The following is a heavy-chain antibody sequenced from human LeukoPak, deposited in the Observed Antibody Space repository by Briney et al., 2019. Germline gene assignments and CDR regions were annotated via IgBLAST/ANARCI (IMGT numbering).Heavy chain of an antibody. V-gene: IGHV4-30-4*01. CDR1: GGSISSGDYY. D-gene: IGHD6-6*01. J-gene: IGHJ4*02. CDR2: IYYSGST. CDR3: ARVASSSSVTIDY. Sequence: KPSETLSLTCTVSGGSISSGDYYWSWIRQPPGKGLEWIGYIYYSGSTYYNPSLKSRVTISVDTSKNQFSLKLSSVTAADTAVYYCARVASSSSVTIDYWGQGTLVTVSS.